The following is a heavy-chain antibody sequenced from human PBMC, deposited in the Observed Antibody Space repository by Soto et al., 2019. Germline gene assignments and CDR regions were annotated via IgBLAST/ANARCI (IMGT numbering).Heavy chain of an antibody. CDR2: IIGNGDTA. D-gene: IGHD4-17*01. Sequence: EVQLLEAGGGLVQPGGSLRLSCAASGFSFTNYGMSWVRQAPGKRLEWLSAIIGNGDTAYYADSVRGRFTISRDNSKNTLYLQLDDLGAEDTAIYYCAKDYDYGDSLPFDYWGQGTLVTVSS. V-gene: IGHV3-23*01. J-gene: IGHJ4*02. CDR3: AKDYDYGDSLPFDY. CDR1: GFSFTNYG.